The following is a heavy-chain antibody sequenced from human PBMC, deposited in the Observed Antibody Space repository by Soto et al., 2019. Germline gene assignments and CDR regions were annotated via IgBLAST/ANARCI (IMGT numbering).Heavy chain of an antibody. D-gene: IGHD3-10*01. J-gene: IGHJ6*02. CDR2: INSDGSST. Sequence: PGGSLRLSCAASGFTFSSHWMHWVRQAPGKGLVWVSRINSDGSSTSYADSVKGRFTISRDNAKNTLYLQMNSLRAEDTAVYYCARVGSFRPYYYYGMDVWGQGTTVTVSS. V-gene: IGHV3-74*01. CDR3: ARVGSFRPYYYYGMDV. CDR1: GFTFSSHW.